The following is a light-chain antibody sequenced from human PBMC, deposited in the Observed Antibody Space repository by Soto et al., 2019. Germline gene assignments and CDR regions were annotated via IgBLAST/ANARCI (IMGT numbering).Light chain of an antibody. CDR3: QQRSNWPLT. CDR2: DES. J-gene: IGKJ4*01. Sequence: EVVVPRWPATRPWSPVEVATLYCRASQTVSSSLAWYQQKPGQAPRLLIDDESNRATGIPGRFSGSGSGTDFTLTISSLEPEDFAVYYCQQRSNWPLTVGGGTKVDI. CDR1: QTVSSS. V-gene: IGKV3-11*01.